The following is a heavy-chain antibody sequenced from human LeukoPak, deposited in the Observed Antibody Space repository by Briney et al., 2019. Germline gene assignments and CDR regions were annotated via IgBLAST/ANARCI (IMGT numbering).Heavy chain of an antibody. D-gene: IGHD6-13*01. Sequence: SETLSLTCTVSGGSISSYYWSWIRQPAGKGLEWIGRIYTSGSTNYNPSLKSRVTMSIDTSKNQFSLKLSSVTAADTAVYYCARAPVAGSSWYTYYFDYWGQGTLVTVSS. CDR3: ARAPVAGSSWYTYYFDY. V-gene: IGHV4-4*07. CDR2: IYTSGST. J-gene: IGHJ4*02. CDR1: GGSISSYY.